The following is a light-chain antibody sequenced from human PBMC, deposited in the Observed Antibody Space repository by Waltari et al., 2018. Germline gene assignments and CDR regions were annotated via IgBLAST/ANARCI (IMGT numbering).Light chain of an antibody. CDR1: SSDVGKYNL. CDR3: CSYAGSGSSVV. Sequence: QSALTQPASVSGSPGQSITISCTGTSSDVGKYNLVSWYQQHPGKAPKLIIYEVSQRPSGVSNRFSGSKSGTTASLTISGLQAEDEADFYCCSYAGSGSSVVFGGGTKLTVL. CDR2: EVS. V-gene: IGLV2-23*02. J-gene: IGLJ2*01.